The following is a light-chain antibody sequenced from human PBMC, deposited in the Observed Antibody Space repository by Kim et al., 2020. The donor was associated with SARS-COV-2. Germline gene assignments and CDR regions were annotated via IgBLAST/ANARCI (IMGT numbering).Light chain of an antibody. Sequence: SSELPQDPAVSVALGQTVRLPCQGDILRSSYASWYQQKPGQAPVIVLYGKNNRPSGIPHRFSVSSSCHTASLPLPGAQAEAKADYYCHSLDRLGNHVVFG. V-gene: IGLV3-19*01. CDR3: HSLDRLGNHVV. CDR1: ILRSSY. CDR2: GKN. J-gene: IGLJ2*01.